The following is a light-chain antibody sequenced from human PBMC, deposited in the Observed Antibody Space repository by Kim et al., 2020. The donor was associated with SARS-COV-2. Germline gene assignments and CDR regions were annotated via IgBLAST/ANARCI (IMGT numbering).Light chain of an antibody. V-gene: IGLV1-40*01. CDR1: SSSIGAGYG. CDR3: QSYDGSLSGYV. J-gene: IGLJ1*01. Sequence: GVIIFCTGSSSSIGAGYGVHWYQQLPGTAPKRLKYGNSSRPSGVPDRSSGSKAGTSASLAITGLQAEDEADYYCQSYDGSLSGYVFGTGTKVTVL. CDR2: GNS.